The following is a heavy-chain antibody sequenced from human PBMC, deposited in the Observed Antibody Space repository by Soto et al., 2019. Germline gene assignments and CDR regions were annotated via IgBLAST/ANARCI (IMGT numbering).Heavy chain of an antibody. CDR3: ARHRVTMVRGVYYYYGLDV. J-gene: IGHJ6*02. CDR2: IYPGDSDT. D-gene: IGHD3-10*01. CDR1: GYSFAGYW. Sequence: ESLKISCKGSGYSFAGYWIGWVRQMPGKGLEWMGIIYPGDSDTRYSPSFEGQVTISADKSISTAYLQWNSLKASDTAMYYCARHRVTMVRGVYYYYGLDVWGQGTTVTVSS. V-gene: IGHV5-51*01.